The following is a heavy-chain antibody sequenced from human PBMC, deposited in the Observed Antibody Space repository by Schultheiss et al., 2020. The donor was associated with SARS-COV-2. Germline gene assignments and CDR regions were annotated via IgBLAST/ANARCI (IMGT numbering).Heavy chain of an antibody. CDR2: IWYDGSNK. CDR1: GFTFSSYG. CDR3: ARDASPRYYYDSSGAFDI. Sequence: GGSLRLSCAASGFTFSSYGMHWVRQAPGKGLEWVAVIWYDGSNKYYADSVKGRFTISRDNSKNTLYLQMNSLRAEDTAVYYCARDASPRYYYDSSGAFDIWGQGTMVTVSS. V-gene: IGHV3-33*01. J-gene: IGHJ3*02. D-gene: IGHD3-22*01.